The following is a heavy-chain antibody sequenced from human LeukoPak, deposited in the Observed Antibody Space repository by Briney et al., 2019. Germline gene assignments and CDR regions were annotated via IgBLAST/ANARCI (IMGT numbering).Heavy chain of an antibody. Sequence: PGGSLRLSCAASGFSFSSYWMSWVRQAPGKGLEWVANIKQDGSEMYYVDSVKGRFTISRDNAKNSLYLQMNSLRAEDTAVYYCAPGGVAGDYWGQGTLVTVSS. D-gene: IGHD6-19*01. J-gene: IGHJ4*02. CDR1: GFSFSSYW. V-gene: IGHV3-7*01. CDR2: IKQDGSEM. CDR3: APGGVAGDY.